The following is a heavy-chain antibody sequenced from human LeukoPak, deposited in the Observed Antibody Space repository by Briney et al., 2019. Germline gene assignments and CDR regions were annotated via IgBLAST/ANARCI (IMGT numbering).Heavy chain of an antibody. CDR3: ARRYNNFPYFHDY. J-gene: IGHJ4*02. Sequence: PGGSLRLSCAASGFTFSSYEMNWVRQAPGKGLEWISYISSSGSTIYYADADSVKGRFTISRDNAKNSLYLQLNSLRVEDTAVYYCARRYNNFPYFHDYWGQGTLVTVSS. CDR2: ISSSGSTI. V-gene: IGHV3-48*03. D-gene: IGHD4-11*01. CDR1: GFTFSSYE.